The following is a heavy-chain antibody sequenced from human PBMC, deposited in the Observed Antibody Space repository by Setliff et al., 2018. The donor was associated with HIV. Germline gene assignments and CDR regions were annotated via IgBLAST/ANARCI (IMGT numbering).Heavy chain of an antibody. J-gene: IGHJ4*02. V-gene: IGHV3-23*01. CDR1: GFTFSNYA. D-gene: IGHD1-20*01. CDR2: ITNDAGST. Sequence: PGGSLRLSCAASGFTFSNYAMTWVRQAAGKGLEWVSSITNDAGSTYHADPVRGRFTISRDNSKNTIYLQMNSLRAEDTAIYYCAKRQGYNWNDGKVAPFDYWGQGALVTVSS. CDR3: AKRQGYNWNDGKVAPFDY.